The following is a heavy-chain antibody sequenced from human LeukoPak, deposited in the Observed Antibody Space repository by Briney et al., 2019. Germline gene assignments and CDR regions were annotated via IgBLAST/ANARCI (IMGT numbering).Heavy chain of an antibody. Sequence: PGRSLRLSCAASGFILNDYGMHWVRQAPGKGLEWVADIWFDKNQHFADSVKGRFTISRDNSKNTLYLQMNSLRAEDTAVYYCAKGSRGSGYYLWIFDYWGQGTLVTVSS. CDR1: GFILNDYG. CDR2: IWFDKNQ. J-gene: IGHJ4*02. V-gene: IGHV3-33*06. D-gene: IGHD3-22*01. CDR3: AKGSRGSGYYLWIFDY.